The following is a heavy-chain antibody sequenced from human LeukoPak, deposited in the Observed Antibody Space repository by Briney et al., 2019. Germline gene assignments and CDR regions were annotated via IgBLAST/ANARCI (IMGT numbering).Heavy chain of an antibody. D-gene: IGHD3-9*01. CDR3: ARASLNYDILTGYVSDAFDI. J-gene: IGHJ3*02. CDR2: IIPILGIA. V-gene: IGHV1-69*04. CDR1: GGTFSSYA. Sequence: GASVKVSCKASGGTFSSYAISWVRQAPGQGLEWMGRIIPILGIANYAQKFQGRVTITADKSTSTAYMELSSLRSEDTAAYYCARASLNYDILTGYVSDAFDIWGQGTMVTVSS.